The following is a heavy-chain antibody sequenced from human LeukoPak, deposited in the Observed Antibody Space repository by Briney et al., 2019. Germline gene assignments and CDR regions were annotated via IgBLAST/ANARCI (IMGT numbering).Heavy chain of an antibody. J-gene: IGHJ3*02. CDR1: GGSISSSNW. D-gene: IGHD3-22*01. CDR2: IYHSGST. CDR3: ARDSEPRFTMIVPDAFDI. Sequence: IPSETLSLTCAVSGGSISSSNWWSWVRQPPGKGLEWIGEIYHSGSTNYNPSLKSRVTISVDTSKNQFSLKLSSVTAADTAVYYCARDSEPRFTMIVPDAFDIWGQGTMVTVSS. V-gene: IGHV4-4*02.